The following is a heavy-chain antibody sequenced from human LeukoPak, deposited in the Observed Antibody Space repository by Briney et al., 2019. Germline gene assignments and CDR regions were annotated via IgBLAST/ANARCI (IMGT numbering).Heavy chain of an antibody. CDR2: MNPNSGNT. V-gene: IGHV1-8*01. D-gene: IGHD2-2*01. CDR1: GYTFTSYD. CDR3: ALIGYCSSTSCYVFDY. J-gene: IGHJ4*02. Sequence: ASVKVSCKASGYTFTSYDINWVRQATGQGLEWMGWMNPNSGNTGYAQKFQGRVTMTRNTSISTAYMELSSLRSEDTAVYYCALIGYCSSTSCYVFDYWGQGTLVTVSS.